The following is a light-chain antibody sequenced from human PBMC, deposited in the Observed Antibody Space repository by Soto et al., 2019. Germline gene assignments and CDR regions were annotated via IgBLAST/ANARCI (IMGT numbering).Light chain of an antibody. CDR2: GAS. CDR1: QSISDT. V-gene: IGKV3-15*01. Sequence: EIVLTQSPGTLSLSPGERATLSCTASQSISDTLAWYQQKPGQAPRLLIHGASTRAPGFPARFSGSGSGTDFTLTISSLQSEDFAVYYCQQYDNWPWTFGQGTKVDIK. J-gene: IGKJ1*01. CDR3: QQYDNWPWT.